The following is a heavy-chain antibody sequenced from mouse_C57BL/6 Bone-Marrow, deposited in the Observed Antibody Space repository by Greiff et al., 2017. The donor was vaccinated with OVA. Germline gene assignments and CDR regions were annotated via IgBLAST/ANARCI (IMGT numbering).Heavy chain of an antibody. CDR2: IDPNSGGT. V-gene: IGHV1-72*01. CDR1: GYTFTSYW. CDR3: ARSSYGNREVWYFDV. D-gene: IGHD2-10*01. Sequence: QVQLQQPGAELVKPGASVKLSCKASGYTFTSYWMHWVKQRPGRGLEWIGRIDPNSGGTKYHEKFKSKATLTVDKHSSTAYMQLSSLTSEDSAVYYCARSSYGNREVWYFDVWGTGTTVTVSS. J-gene: IGHJ1*03.